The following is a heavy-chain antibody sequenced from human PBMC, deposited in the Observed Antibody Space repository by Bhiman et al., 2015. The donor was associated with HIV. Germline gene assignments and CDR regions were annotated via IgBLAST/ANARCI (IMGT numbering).Heavy chain of an antibody. CDR1: GFTFSGFW. Sequence: EVQLVESGGGLVQPGGSLRLSCAASGFTFSGFWMTWVRQSPGKGLEWIGRIKSERDGGTPEYAAPVKGRFTISRDDSNNMLYLQMNSLKTEDTAVYYCTTWLKFLEWLDYWGQGTLVTVSS. D-gene: IGHD3-3*01. CDR2: IKSERDGGTP. CDR3: TTWLKFLEWLDY. V-gene: IGHV3-15*01. J-gene: IGHJ4*02.